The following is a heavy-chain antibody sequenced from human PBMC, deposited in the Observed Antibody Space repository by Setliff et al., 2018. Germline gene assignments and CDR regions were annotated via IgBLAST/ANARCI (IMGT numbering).Heavy chain of an antibody. V-gene: IGHV4-59*08. D-gene: IGHD1-1*01. CDR3: AKPQLELRWGFES. J-gene: IGHJ4*02. CDR1: GGFTSSFY. Sequence: PSETLSLTCTISGGFTSSFYWSWIRQAPGKGLEWIGYVDHSGSTNFSPSLKSRVSISSDTSKNVISLKLNSVTAADTAVYYCAKPQLELRWGFESWGQGTLVTVSS. CDR2: VDHSGST.